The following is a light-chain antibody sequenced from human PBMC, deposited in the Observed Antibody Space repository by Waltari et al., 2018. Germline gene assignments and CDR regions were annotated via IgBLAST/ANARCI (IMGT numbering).Light chain of an antibody. V-gene: IGKV1-8*01. CDR1: QGISSY. CDR2: AAS. J-gene: IGKJ3*01. Sequence: AIRMTQSPSSLSASTGDRVPITCRASQGISSYLAWYQQKPGKAPKLLIYAASTLQSGVPSRFSGSGSGTDFTLTISCLQSEDFATYYCQQYYTLVTFGPGTKVDIK. CDR3: QQYYTLVT.